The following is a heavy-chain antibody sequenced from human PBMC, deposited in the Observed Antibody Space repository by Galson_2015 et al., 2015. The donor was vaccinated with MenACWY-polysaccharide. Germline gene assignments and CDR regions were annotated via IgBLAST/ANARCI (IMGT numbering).Heavy chain of an antibody. V-gene: IGHV3-30*02. CDR1: GFTFRGTG. Sequence: SLRLSCAASGFTFRGTGMHWVRQAPGKGLEWVALIRNDEISKHYIDAVKGRFSISRDNSKNTLYLQMNTLRPEDTAVYYCARNPSRLDIAAASNWGQGALVTVSS. D-gene: IGHD6-13*01. CDR3: ARNPSRLDIAAASN. J-gene: IGHJ4*02. CDR2: IRNDEISK.